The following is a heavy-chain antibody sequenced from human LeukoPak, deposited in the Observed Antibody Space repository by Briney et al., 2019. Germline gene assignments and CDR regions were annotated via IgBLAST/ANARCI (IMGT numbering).Heavy chain of an antibody. D-gene: IGHD4-17*01. V-gene: IGHV3-23*01. CDR1: GFTLSTYG. CDR2: IRGSGDYT. CDR3: GRDPNGDYVGAFEF. J-gene: IGHJ3*01. Sequence: GRSLRLSCAASGFTLSTYGMTWVRQAPEKGLEWVSSIRGSGDYTDYADSVRGRFTISRDNSKNTLHLHMNSLSAEDTAVYFCGRDPNGDYVGAFEFWGQGTLVTVSS.